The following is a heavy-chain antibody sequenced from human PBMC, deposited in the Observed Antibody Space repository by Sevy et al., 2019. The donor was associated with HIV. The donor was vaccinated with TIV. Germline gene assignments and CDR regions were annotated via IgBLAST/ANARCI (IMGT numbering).Heavy chain of an antibody. V-gene: IGHV3-30*02. J-gene: IGHJ3*02. CDR3: AGISSIVVVVHI. CDR2: IGYDGNEK. Sequence: GGSLRLSCAASGFTFSYYGMHWVRQVPGKGLEWVTFIGYDGNEKYYGEAVKGRFSISRDNSKNTVYLQMNSLRVEDTAVYYCAGISSIVVVVHIWGQGTMVTVSS. D-gene: IGHD2-2*01. CDR1: GFTFSYYG.